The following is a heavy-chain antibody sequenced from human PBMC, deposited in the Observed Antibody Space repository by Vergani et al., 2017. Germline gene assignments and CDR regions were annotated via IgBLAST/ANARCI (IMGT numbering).Heavy chain of an antibody. CDR1: GFMFNNYA. CDR2: ISLSGATK. J-gene: IGHJ6*02. V-gene: IGHV3-48*01. CDR3: ARPSXGSGYDSYYGLDV. D-gene: IGHD3-10*01. Sequence: EVSLMESGGDLVQPGGSLTVSCVGSGFMFNNYAMHWVRQAPGKGLEWVAYISLSGATKYYADSVAGRFTVSRDSVKNSVSLHMNSLRADDTAVYYCARPSXGSGYDSYYGLDVWGQGTTVIVSS.